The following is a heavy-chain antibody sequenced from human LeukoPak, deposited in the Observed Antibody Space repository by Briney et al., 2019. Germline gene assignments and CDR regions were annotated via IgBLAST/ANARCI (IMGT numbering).Heavy chain of an antibody. Sequence: AASVKVSCKASAYTFTSYYMHWARQAPGQGLEWMGIINPSGGSTSYAQKFQGRVTMTRDTSTSTVYMELSSLRSEDTAVYYCARSAVPDYGGNSVGYFDYWGQGTLVTVSS. V-gene: IGHV1-46*01. CDR2: INPSGGST. CDR3: ARSAVPDYGGNSVGYFDY. J-gene: IGHJ4*02. CDR1: AYTFTSYY. D-gene: IGHD4-23*01.